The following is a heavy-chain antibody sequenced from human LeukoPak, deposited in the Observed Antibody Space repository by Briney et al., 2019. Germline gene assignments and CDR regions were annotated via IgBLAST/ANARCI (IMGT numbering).Heavy chain of an antibody. Sequence: PGRSLRLSCAASGFTFDDYAMHWVRQAPGKGLGWVSGISWNSGSICYADSMKGRLTISRDNVKNYLYLQMNSLRAEDTALYYCAKDRSGSYYDAFDIWGQGTMVTVSS. CDR3: AKDRSGSYYDAFDI. V-gene: IGHV3-9*01. J-gene: IGHJ3*02. D-gene: IGHD1-26*01. CDR1: GFTFDDYA. CDR2: ISWNSGSI.